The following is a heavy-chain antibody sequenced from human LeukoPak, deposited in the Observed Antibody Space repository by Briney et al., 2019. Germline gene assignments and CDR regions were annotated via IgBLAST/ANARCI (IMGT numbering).Heavy chain of an antibody. CDR3: ARCRGTYYYDSSGPRRAFDI. CDR2: IYYSGST. D-gene: IGHD3-22*01. J-gene: IGHJ3*02. CDR1: GGSISSGGYY. V-gene: IGHV4-61*08. Sequence: SETLSLTCTVSGGSISSGGYYWSWIRQPPGKGLEWIGYIYYSGSTNYNPSLKSRVTISVDTSKNQFSLKLSSVTAADTAVYYCARCRGTYYYDSSGPRRAFDIWGQGTMVTVSS.